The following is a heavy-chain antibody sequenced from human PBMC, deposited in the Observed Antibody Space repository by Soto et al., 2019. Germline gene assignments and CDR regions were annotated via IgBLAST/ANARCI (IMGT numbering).Heavy chain of an antibody. Sequence: GGSLRLSCAASGFTFSSYGMHWVRQAPGKGLEWVAVIWYDGSNKYYADSVKGRFTISRDNSKNTLYLQMNSLRAEDTAVYYCARDPWCGGQCFRCYFDYWGQGTLVTVSS. D-gene: IGHD2-21*01. V-gene: IGHV3-33*01. J-gene: IGHJ4*02. CDR1: GFTFSSYG. CDR3: ARDPWCGGQCFRCYFDY. CDR2: IWYDGSNK.